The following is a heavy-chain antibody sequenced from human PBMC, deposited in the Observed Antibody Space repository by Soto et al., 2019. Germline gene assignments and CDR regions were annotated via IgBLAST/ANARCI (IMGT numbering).Heavy chain of an antibody. V-gene: IGHV3-7*01. CDR3: AREYAFLEWLLKENYYYYGMDV. CDR2: IKQDGSEK. CDR1: GFTFSSYW. J-gene: IGHJ6*02. D-gene: IGHD3-3*02. Sequence: GGSLRLSCAASGFTFSSYWMTWVRQAPGKGLEWVANIKQDGSEKYYVDSVKGRFTISRDNAKNSLYLQMNSLRAEDSAVYDCAREYAFLEWLLKENYYYYGMDVWGQGTTVTVSS.